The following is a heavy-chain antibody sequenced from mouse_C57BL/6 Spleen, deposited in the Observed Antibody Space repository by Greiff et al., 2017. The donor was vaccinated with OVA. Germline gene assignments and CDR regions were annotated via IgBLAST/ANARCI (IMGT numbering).Heavy chain of an antibody. D-gene: IGHD3-3*01. V-gene: IGHV1-26*01. CDR2: INPNNGGT. Sequence: EVQLQQSGPELVKPGASVKISCKASGYTFTDYYMNWVKQSHGKSLEWIGDINPNNGGTSYNQKFKGKATLTVDKSSSTAYMELRSLTSEDSAVYYGARGTAQDYWGEGTTLTVSS. CDR3: ARGTAQDY. CDR1: GYTFTDYY. J-gene: IGHJ2*01.